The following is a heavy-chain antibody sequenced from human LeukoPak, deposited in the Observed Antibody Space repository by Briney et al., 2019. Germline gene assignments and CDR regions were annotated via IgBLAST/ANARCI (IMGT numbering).Heavy chain of an antibody. D-gene: IGHD1-26*01. V-gene: IGHV4-39*07. CDR3: ARLDPDYSGSYSVGY. CDR2: IYYSGST. J-gene: IGHJ4*02. CDR1: GGSISSSSYY. Sequence: SETLSLTCTVSGGSISSSSYYWGWIRQPPGKGLEWIGSIYYSGSTYYNPSLKSRVTISVDTSKNQFSLKLSSVTAADTAVYYCARLDPDYSGSYSVGYWGQGTLVTVSS.